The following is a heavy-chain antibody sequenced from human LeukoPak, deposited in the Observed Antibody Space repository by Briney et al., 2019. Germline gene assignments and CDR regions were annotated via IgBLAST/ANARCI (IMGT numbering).Heavy chain of an antibody. CDR2: ISWNSVGI. V-gene: IGHV3-9*01. D-gene: IGHD6-13*01. CDR3: AKDRQQLVPYYYGTDV. CDR1: GFTFDDYA. Sequence: GRSLRLSCAASGFTFDDYAMHWVRHAPGKGLEWVSGISWNSVGIGYADSVKGRFTISRDNAKKSVYLEMNSLRAEDTALYYCAKDRQQLVPYYYGTDVWGQGTTVTVSS. J-gene: IGHJ6*02.